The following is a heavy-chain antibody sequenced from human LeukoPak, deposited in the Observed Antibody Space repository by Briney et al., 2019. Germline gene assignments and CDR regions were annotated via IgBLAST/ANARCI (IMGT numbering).Heavy chain of an antibody. CDR3: VRDDDRPDNGLDY. CDR1: GFILSSHG. Sequence: GSLRPSRSASGFILSSHGLHWVRQAPGKGLEWVAVILSDGSKDFYADSVKGRFTISRDNSKNTLYLQMNSLRAEDTALYYCVRDDDRPDNGLDYWGQGTLVTVSS. CDR2: ILSDGSKD. V-gene: IGHV3-33*01. D-gene: IGHD3-22*01. J-gene: IGHJ4*02.